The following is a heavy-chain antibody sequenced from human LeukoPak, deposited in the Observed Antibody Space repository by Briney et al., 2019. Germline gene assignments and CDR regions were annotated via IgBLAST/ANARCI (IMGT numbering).Heavy chain of an antibody. Sequence: ASVKVSCKASGYTFTSFGINWVRQAPGQGLEWMGWISAYNGYTNYAQKLQGRVTMTTDTSTSTAYMELRSLRSDDTAVYYCASSGIRGYSYVLDYWGQGTLVTVSS. CDR3: ASSGIRGYSYVLDY. D-gene: IGHD5-18*01. CDR1: GYTFTSFG. J-gene: IGHJ4*02. CDR2: ISAYNGYT. V-gene: IGHV1-18*01.